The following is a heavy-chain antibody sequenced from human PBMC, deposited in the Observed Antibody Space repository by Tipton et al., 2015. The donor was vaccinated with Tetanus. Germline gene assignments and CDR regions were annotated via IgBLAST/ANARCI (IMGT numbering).Heavy chain of an antibody. D-gene: IGHD2-2*03. J-gene: IGHJ4*02. CDR1: GYTFTSYY. Sequence: QLVQSGAEVKKPGASVKVSCKASGYTFTSYYMHWVRQAPGQGLEWMGIINPSGGSTSYAQKFQGRVTMTRDTSTSTVYMELSSLRSEDTAVYYCARVGGELDIVVVPAASGFYFDYWGQGTLVTVSS. V-gene: IGHV1-46*01. CDR3: ARVGGELDIVVVPAASGFYFDY. CDR2: INPSGGST.